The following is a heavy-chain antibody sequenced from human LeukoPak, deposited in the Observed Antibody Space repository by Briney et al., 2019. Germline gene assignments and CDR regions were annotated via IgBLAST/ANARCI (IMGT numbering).Heavy chain of an antibody. Sequence: GASEKVSCKASGGSFSSYAISGVRQATGQWLEWMGGIIPIFGTANYAQKFQGRVMITADESTSTAYMELSSLRSEDTAVYYCARFLYGGNSGSIDYWGQGTLVTVSS. V-gene: IGHV1-69*13. J-gene: IGHJ4*02. D-gene: IGHD4-23*01. CDR1: GGSFSSYA. CDR2: IIPIFGTA. CDR3: ARFLYGGNSGSIDY.